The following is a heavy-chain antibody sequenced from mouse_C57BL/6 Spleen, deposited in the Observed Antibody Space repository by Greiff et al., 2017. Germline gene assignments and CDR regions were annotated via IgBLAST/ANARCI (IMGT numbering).Heavy chain of an antibody. V-gene: IGHV1-7*01. CDR2: INPSSGYT. CDR3: ARNSYDSFYAMDY. J-gene: IGHJ4*01. CDR1: GYTFTSYW. D-gene: IGHD2-4*01. Sequence: QVHVKQSGAELAKPGASVKLSCKASGYTFTSYWMHWVKQRPGQGLEWIGYINPSSGYTKYNQKFKDKATLTADKSSSTAYMQLSSLTYEDSAVYYCARNSYDSFYAMDYWGQGTSVTVSS.